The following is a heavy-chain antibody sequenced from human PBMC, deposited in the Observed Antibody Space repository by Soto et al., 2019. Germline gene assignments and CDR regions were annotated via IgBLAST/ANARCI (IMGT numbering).Heavy chain of an antibody. Sequence: QVQLVESGGGVVQPGRSLRLSCAASGFTFSSHGMHWVRQAPGKGLEWVAVISYDGSDESYADSVKGRFTISRDNSKNTLYLQMNSLRPEYKAVYYCERDQITGDSGDQFDYWGQGTLVTVSS. CDR3: ERDQITGDSGDQFDY. J-gene: IGHJ4*02. CDR1: GFTFSSHG. CDR2: ISYDGSDE. D-gene: IGHD4-17*01. V-gene: IGHV3-30*03.